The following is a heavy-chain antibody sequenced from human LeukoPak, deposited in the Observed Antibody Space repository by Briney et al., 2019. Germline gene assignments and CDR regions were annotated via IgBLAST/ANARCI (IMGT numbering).Heavy chain of an antibody. J-gene: IGHJ6*03. CDR2: INHRGST. V-gene: IGHV4-34*01. D-gene: IGHD3-9*01. Sequence: SETLSLTCAVYGGFFSGYYGSGLRQPRGKGGEGIGEINHRGSTNYNPSRKSRVTISVDTSKNQFSLKLSSVTAADTAVYYCARGPHILTGYFATHYYYYYMDVWGKGTTVTVSS. CDR3: ARGPHILTGYFATHYYYYYMDV. CDR1: GGFFSGYY.